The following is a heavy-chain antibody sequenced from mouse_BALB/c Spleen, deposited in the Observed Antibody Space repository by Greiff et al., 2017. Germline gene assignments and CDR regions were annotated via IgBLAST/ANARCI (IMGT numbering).Heavy chain of an antibody. CDR2: ISYSGST. CDR3: ASAPNYRYAMDY. J-gene: IGHJ4*01. D-gene: IGHD2-1*01. Sequence: EVQRVESGPGLVKPSQSLSLTCTVTGYSITSDYAWNWIRQFPGNKLEWMGYISYSGSTSYNPSLKSRISITRDTSKNQFFLQLNSVTTEDTATYYCASAPNYRYAMDYWGQGTSVTVSS. V-gene: IGHV3-2*02. CDR1: GYSITSDYA.